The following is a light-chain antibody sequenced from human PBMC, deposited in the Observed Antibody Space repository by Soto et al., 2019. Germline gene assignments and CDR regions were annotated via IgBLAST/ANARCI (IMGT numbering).Light chain of an antibody. CDR2: MGS. Sequence: DIVMTQSPLSLPVTPGEPASISCRSSQSLLHSNGYNYLDWYLQKPGQSPQVLIYMGSIRASGVPDRFSGSGSGTDFTLKISRVEAEDVGIYYCMQALQTPLTFGGGTKVELK. J-gene: IGKJ4*01. V-gene: IGKV2-28*01. CDR3: MQALQTPLT. CDR1: QSLLHSNGYNY.